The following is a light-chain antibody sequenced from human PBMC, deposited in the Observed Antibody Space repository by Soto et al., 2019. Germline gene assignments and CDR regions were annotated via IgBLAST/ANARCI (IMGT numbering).Light chain of an antibody. V-gene: IGKV1-33*01. CDR2: DAS. CDR3: QQYENLPT. Sequence: DIEMAQSRSSLSASVGFRATITCQASQNINNYLNWYQQKPGRAPKLLIYDASNLEAGVPSRFRGSGSGTDFTFTISRLQPEDIATYYCQQYENLPTFGQGTRLEIK. CDR1: QNINNY. J-gene: IGKJ5*01.